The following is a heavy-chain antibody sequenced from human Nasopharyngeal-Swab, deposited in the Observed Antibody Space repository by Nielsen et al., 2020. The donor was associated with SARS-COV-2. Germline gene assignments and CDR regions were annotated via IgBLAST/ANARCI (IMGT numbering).Heavy chain of an antibody. V-gene: IGHV3-21*01. CDR2: ISSSGANI. Sequence: GESLKISCAASGFTFSLFTMSWVRQTPGKGLECVASISSSGANIHYGDSVKGRFTISRDNAKKSLYLQMNSLTDEETAVYYCASRRHWGQGTLVTVSS. CDR1: GFTFSLFT. J-gene: IGHJ4*02. CDR3: ASRRH.